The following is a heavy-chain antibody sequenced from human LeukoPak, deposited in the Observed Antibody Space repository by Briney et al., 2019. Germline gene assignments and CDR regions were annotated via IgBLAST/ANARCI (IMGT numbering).Heavy chain of an antibody. D-gene: IGHD6-13*01. J-gene: IGHJ4*02. V-gene: IGHV3-21*01. CDR3: ARDEQQLVPDDY. Sequence: GGSLRLSCAASGFTFSSYSMSWVRQAPGKGLECVSSISSSSSYIYYADSVKGRFTISRDNAKNSLYLQMNSLRAEDTAVYYCARDEQQLVPDDYWGQGTLVTVSS. CDR2: ISSSSSYI. CDR1: GFTFSSYS.